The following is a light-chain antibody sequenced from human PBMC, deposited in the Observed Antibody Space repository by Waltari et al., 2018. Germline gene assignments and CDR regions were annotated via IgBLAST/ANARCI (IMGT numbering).Light chain of an antibody. Sequence: QAVVTQEPSLTVSPGGTVTLTCGSSTGAVTSGHYPYWFQQKPGHVPRTLIYDTSNKHSWTPARFSGSLLGGKAALTLSGAQPEDEADYYCLLWYSGARWVFGGGTKLSVL. CDR2: DTS. J-gene: IGLJ3*02. CDR1: TGAVTSGHY. V-gene: IGLV7-46*01. CDR3: LLWYSGARWV.